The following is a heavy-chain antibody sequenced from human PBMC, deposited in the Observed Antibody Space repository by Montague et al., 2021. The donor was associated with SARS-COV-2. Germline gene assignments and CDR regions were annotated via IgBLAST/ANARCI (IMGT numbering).Heavy chain of an antibody. D-gene: IGHD1-26*01. Sequence: PALVKPTQTLTLTCTFSGFSLSTSGMCVSWIRQPPGKALEWLARIDWDDDKCYSTSLKTRLTISKDTSKNQVVLTMTNMDPVDTATYYCAREIAGATVLDYWGQGTLVTVSS. CDR3: AREIAGATVLDY. J-gene: IGHJ4*02. V-gene: IGHV2-70*11. CDR2: IDWDDDK. CDR1: GFSLSTSGMC.